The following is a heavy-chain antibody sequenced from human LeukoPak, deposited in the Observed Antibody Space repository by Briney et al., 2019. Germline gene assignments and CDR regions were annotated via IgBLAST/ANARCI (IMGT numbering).Heavy chain of an antibody. Sequence: GGSLRLSCAASGFTFSDYYMSWIRQAPGKGLEWVSYISGSSSTIYYADSVKGRFTISRENAKNSLYLQMNSLRAGDTAVYYCARAAYSSTWYSRYFDLWGRGTLVTVSS. CDR2: ISGSSSTI. V-gene: IGHV3-11*04. J-gene: IGHJ2*01. CDR1: GFTFSDYY. CDR3: ARAAYSSTWYSRYFDL. D-gene: IGHD6-13*01.